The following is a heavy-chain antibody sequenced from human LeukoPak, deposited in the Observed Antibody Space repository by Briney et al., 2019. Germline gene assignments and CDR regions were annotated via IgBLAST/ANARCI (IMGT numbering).Heavy chain of an antibody. CDR1: GFTFSSYG. CDR2: ISGSGGST. J-gene: IGHJ4*02. CDR3: AKGIGGYSYGHFDY. Sequence: GGSLRLSCAASGFTFSSYGMSWVRQAPGKGLEWVSAISGSGGSTYYADSVKGRFTISRDNSKNTLYLQMNSLRAEDTAVYYCAKGIGGYSYGHFDYWGQGTLVTVSS. V-gene: IGHV3-23*01. D-gene: IGHD5-18*01.